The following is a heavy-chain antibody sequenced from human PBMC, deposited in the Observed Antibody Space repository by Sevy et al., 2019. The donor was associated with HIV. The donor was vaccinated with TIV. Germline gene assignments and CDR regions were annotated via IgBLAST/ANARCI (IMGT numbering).Heavy chain of an antibody. CDR2: ISSSSSYI. CDR3: AREAYCGGDCNDAFDI. D-gene: IGHD2-21*02. CDR1: GFTFSSYS. J-gene: IGHJ3*02. Sequence: GGSLRLSCAASGFTFSSYSMNWVRQAPGKGLEWVSSISSSSSYIYYADSVKGRFTISRDNAKNPLYLQMNSLRAEDTAVYYCAREAYCGGDCNDAFDIWGQGTMVTVSS. V-gene: IGHV3-21*01.